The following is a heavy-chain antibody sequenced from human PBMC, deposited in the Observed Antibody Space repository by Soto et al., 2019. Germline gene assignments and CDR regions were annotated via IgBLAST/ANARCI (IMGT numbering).Heavy chain of an antibody. J-gene: IGHJ6*02. V-gene: IGHV5-51*01. CDR2: IYPGDSDT. D-gene: IGHD2-2*01. CDR1: GYSFTSYW. Sequence: EVQLVQSGAEVKKPGESLKISCKGSGYSFTSYWIGWVRQMPGKGLEWMGIIYPGDSDTRYSPSFQGQVTISADKSISTAYLQWSSLKASDTAMYYCARRAGIVVVPAAMGYGMDVWGQGTTVTVSS. CDR3: ARRAGIVVVPAAMGYGMDV.